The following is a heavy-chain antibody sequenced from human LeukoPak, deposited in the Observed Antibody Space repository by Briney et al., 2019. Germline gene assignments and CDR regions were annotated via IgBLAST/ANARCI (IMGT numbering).Heavy chain of an antibody. D-gene: IGHD1-26*01. V-gene: IGHV3-30*02. CDR3: ARDVGGSLDY. Sequence: GGSLRLSCAASGFTFSSYGMHWVRQAPGKGLEWVAFIRYDGSNKYYADSVKGRFTISRDNSKNTLYLHMRSLRGEDTAVYYCARDVGGSLDYWGQGTLVTVSS. CDR1: GFTFSSYG. CDR2: IRYDGSNK. J-gene: IGHJ4*02.